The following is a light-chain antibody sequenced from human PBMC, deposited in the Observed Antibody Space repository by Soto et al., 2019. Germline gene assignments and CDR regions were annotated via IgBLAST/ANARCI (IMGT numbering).Light chain of an antibody. V-gene: IGKV1-39*01. J-gene: IGKJ1*01. CDR3: QQSYGWT. CDR2: AAS. Sequence: DIQMTQSPSSLSASVGDRVTITCRASQSISSYLNWYQQKPGKAPKLLIYAASSLQSWVPSRFSGSGSGTDFTLTISSLQPEDFATYYCQQSYGWTFGQGTKVDIK. CDR1: QSISSY.